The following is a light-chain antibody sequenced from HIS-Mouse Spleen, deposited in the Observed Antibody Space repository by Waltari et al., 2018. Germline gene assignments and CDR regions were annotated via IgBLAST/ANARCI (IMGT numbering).Light chain of an antibody. CDR1: QGISSA. CDR2: DAS. Sequence: AIQLTQSPSSLSASVGDRFTITCRASQGISSALAWYQQKPGKAPTLLIYDASSLESGVPSRFSGSGSGTDFTLTISSLQPEDFATYYCQQFNSYPMYTFGQGTKLEIK. J-gene: IGKJ2*01. V-gene: IGKV1-13*02. CDR3: QQFNSYPMYT.